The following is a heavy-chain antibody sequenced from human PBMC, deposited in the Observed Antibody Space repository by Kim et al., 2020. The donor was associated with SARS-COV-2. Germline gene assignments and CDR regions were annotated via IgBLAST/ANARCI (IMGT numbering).Heavy chain of an antibody. CDR3: GDLGAGY. D-gene: IGHD3-16*01. V-gene: IGHV3-72*01. J-gene: IGHJ4*02. CDR2: IRHKARRYTT. CDR1: GFTFSDHY. Sequence: GGSLRLSCAASGFTFSDHYMDWARQAPGKGLEWIALIRHKARRYTTQYAASVRGRFTISRDDSKDSVYLQMNSLKIDDTAVYYCGDLGAGYWGQGTLVTV.